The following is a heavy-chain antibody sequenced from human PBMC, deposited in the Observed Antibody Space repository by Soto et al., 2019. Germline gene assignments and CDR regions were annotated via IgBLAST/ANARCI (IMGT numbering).Heavy chain of an antibody. D-gene: IGHD2-2*01. CDR3: ARRKYCSSTTCFDF. V-gene: IGHV3-66*01. CDR1: GFSVSISY. CDR2: MYSGGQT. Sequence: EVQLVESGGALVQPGGSLRLSCGASGFSVSISYMSWVRQVPGKGLEWVSIMYSGGQTYYAASVKGRFTVSRDSSNNTLYLQMSSLRAEDTGIYYCARRKYCSSTTCFDFWGQGTLVTVSS. J-gene: IGHJ4*02.